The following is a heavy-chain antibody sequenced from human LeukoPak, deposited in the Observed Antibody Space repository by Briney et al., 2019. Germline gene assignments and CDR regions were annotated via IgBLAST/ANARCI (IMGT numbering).Heavy chain of an antibody. J-gene: IGHJ4*02. CDR2: INAGNGNT. CDR1: GYTFTSYA. Sequence: ASVKVSCKASGYTFTSYAMHWVRQAPGQRLEWMGWINAGNGNTKYSQKFQDRVTITRDTSASTAYMELSSLRSEDTAVYYCARPGSSSWYVHTFFDYWGQGTLVTVSS. D-gene: IGHD6-13*01. CDR3: ARPGSSSWYVHTFFDY. V-gene: IGHV1-3*01.